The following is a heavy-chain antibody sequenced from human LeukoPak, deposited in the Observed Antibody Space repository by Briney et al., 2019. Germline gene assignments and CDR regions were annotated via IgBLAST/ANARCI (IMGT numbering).Heavy chain of an antibody. CDR2: INTDGSST. V-gene: IGHV3-74*01. J-gene: IGHJ4*02. CDR3: ARGAWTAYYFDY. D-gene: IGHD3/OR15-3a*01. Sequence: PEGSLRLSCVASGFTLITYWMHWVRQGPGKGLVWVSRINTDGSSTAYAASVKGRFTISRDNAKNTVYLEMNSLTDEDTAVYFCARGAWTAYYFDYWGQGTVVTVSS. CDR1: GFTLITYW.